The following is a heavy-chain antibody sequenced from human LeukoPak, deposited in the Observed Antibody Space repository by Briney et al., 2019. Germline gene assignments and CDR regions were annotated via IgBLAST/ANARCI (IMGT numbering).Heavy chain of an antibody. D-gene: IGHD2-15*01. CDR2: ISSDGSNK. CDR3: VRDRIVVATSNGFDP. CDR1: GFTFRNYA. V-gene: IGHV3-30*04. J-gene: IGHJ5*02. Sequence: GGSLRLSCAASGFTFRNYAMHWVRQAPGKGPEWVAVISSDGSNKYYTDSVTGRFTISRDNSNNTLYLQMNSLRPEDTAVYYCVRDRIVVATSNGFDPWGQGTLVTVSS.